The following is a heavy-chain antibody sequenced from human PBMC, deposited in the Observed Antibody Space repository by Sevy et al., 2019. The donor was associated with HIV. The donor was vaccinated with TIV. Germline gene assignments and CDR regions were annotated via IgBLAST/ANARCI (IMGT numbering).Heavy chain of an antibody. J-gene: IGHJ3*01. CDR1: GESFISYW. CDR3: ARGVATVRQAFDAFDV. CDR2: IFPGDSDT. Sequence: GESLKISCKAYGESFISYWIGWVRQMPGKGLDWMGIIFPGDSDTRYSPSFQGHITISADKSINTAYLQWNSLQASDTATYYCARGVATVRQAFDAFDVWGQGTVVTVSS. D-gene: IGHD5-12*01. V-gene: IGHV5-51*01.